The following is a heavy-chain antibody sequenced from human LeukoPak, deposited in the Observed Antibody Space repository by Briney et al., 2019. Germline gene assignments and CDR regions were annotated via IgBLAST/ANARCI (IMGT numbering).Heavy chain of an antibody. Sequence: GGTLRLSCVVSGFTFSSYSMSWVRQAPGKGLEWVSAISGSGDSTYYADSVKGRFTISRDNAKDSLYLQMNSLRAEDTAVYYCARADAAGTTKYYFDYWGQGTLVTVSS. CDR1: GFTFSSYS. CDR3: ARADAAGTTKYYFDY. V-gene: IGHV3-23*01. D-gene: IGHD6-13*01. J-gene: IGHJ4*02. CDR2: ISGSGDST.